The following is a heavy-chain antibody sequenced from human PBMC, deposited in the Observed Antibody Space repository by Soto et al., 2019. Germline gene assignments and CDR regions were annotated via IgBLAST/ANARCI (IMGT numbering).Heavy chain of an antibody. Sequence: QVQLQESGPGLVKPSGTLSLTCAVSGGSFTSNNWWTWVRQPPGQGLEWIGEIYRTGSTNYNPSLKSRVKISHAKSHNPCSLTVTSLTAADTAVYYCASRDPGTSVAYCGQGTLVTVSA. V-gene: IGHV4-4*02. CDR2: IYRTGST. J-gene: IGHJ4*02. CDR3: ASRDPGTSVAY. D-gene: IGHD1-7*01. CDR1: GGSFTSNNW.